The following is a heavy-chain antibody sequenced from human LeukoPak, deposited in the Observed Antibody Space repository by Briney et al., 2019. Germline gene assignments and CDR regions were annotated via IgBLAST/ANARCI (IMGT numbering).Heavy chain of an antibody. D-gene: IGHD1-20*01. CDR2: IIPIFGTA. Sequence: ASVKVSCKSSGGTFSSYAISWVRQAPAQGLEWMEGIIPIFGTANYAQKFQGRVTITADESTSTAYMELSSLRSEDTAVYYCAGRSRYNWNLDYWGQGTLVTVSS. CDR1: GGTFSSYA. J-gene: IGHJ4*02. CDR3: AGRSRYNWNLDY. V-gene: IGHV1-69*13.